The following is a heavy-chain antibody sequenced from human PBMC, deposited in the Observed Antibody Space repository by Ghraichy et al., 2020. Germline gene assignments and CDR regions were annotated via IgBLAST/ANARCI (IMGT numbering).Heavy chain of an antibody. J-gene: IGHJ4*02. D-gene: IGHD5-24*01. CDR1: EFTFSSYA. V-gene: IGHV3-23*01. Sequence: GGSLRLSCAAPEFTFSSYAMSWVRQAPGEGLEWVSAISGNGDTTYYADSVKGRFTISRDNSKNTLYLQMNSLRAEDTAIYYCAKDVDAYNQLVFDNWGQGTLVTVSA. CDR2: ISGNGDTT. CDR3: AKDVDAYNQLVFDN.